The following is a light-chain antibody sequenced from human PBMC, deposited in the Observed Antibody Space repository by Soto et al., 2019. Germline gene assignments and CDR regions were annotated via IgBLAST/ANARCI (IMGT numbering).Light chain of an antibody. J-gene: IGKJ2*01. V-gene: IGKV1-5*03. Sequence: DIQLTQSPSTLSPSVGDRVTITCRASQSISSWLAWYQQKPGKAPKLLIYKASSLQSGVPSRFSGSGSGTEFTLTISSLQPDDFATYYCQQYNSYPNTFGQGTKLEIK. CDR3: QQYNSYPNT. CDR2: KAS. CDR1: QSISSW.